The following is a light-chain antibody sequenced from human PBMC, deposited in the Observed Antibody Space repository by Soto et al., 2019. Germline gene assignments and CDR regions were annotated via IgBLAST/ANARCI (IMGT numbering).Light chain of an antibody. CDR3: MQALQTPT. J-gene: IGKJ4*01. Sequence: DVVMTQSPLSLSVTLGQPASISCSSTQSLEYSDGRTFLNWFQQRPGQSPRRLLYKVSNRDSGVPDRFSGSGSGTDFTLEISRVEAEDVGVYYCMQALQTPTFGGGTKVEIK. V-gene: IGKV2-30*01. CDR2: KVS. CDR1: QSLEYSDGRTF.